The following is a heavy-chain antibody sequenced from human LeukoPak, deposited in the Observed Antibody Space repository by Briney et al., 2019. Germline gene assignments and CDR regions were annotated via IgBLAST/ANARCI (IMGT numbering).Heavy chain of an antibody. CDR3: ARVSGWYNWFDP. D-gene: IGHD6-19*01. V-gene: IGHV1-2*06. Sequence: ASVKISCKASGYTFTGYYMLWVRQAPGQGLEWMGRINPNSGGTNYAQKFQGRVTMTRDTSISTAYMELSRLRSDYTAVYYCARVSGWYNWFDPWGQGTLVTVSS. CDR2: INPNSGGT. CDR1: GYTFTGYY. J-gene: IGHJ5*02.